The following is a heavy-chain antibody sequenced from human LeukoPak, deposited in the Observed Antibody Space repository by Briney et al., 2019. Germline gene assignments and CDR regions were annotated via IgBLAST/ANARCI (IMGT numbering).Heavy chain of an antibody. J-gene: IGHJ6*02. Sequence: SETLSLTCAVYGGSFSGYYWSWIRQPPGKGLEWIGEINHSGSTNYNPSLKSRVTISVDTSKNRFSLKLSSVTAADTAVYYCSVNYYYYYGMDVWGQGTTVTVS. CDR3: SVNYYYYYGMDV. V-gene: IGHV4-34*01. CDR2: INHSGST. CDR1: GGSFSGYY.